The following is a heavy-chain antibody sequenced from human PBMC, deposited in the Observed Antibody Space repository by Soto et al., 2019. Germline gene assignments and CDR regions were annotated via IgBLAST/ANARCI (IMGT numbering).Heavy chain of an antibody. D-gene: IGHD3-16*02. CDR2: INAGTGNT. V-gene: IGHV1-3*05. Sequence: QVQLVQSGAEEKKPGASVKVSCKASGYTFTNYAMHWVRQAPGQRLEWMGWINAGTGNTKYSQKFQGRVTITRDTYSSTDYMELISVRSEDTVVYYCPRGFPLWFDPWGQGTLVTVSS. J-gene: IGHJ5*02. CDR1: GYTFTNYA. CDR3: PRGFPLWFDP.